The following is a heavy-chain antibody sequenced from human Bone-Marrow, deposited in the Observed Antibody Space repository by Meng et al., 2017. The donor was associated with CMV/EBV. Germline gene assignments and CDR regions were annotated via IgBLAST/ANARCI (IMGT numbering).Heavy chain of an antibody. CDR3: ARRDDAWGGYPYYYGMDV. Sequence: ASVKVSCRASGYNCTEFYIHWVRQAPGQGLEWMGCINPHNGVTNNTHNFKGRFTLTRDTSITTASMELSRLRSDDAAVYYCARRDDAWGGYPYYYGMDVWGQGTTVTVSS. CDR1: GYNCTEFY. V-gene: IGHV1-2*02. D-gene: IGHD3-3*01. J-gene: IGHJ6*02. CDR2: INPHNGVT.